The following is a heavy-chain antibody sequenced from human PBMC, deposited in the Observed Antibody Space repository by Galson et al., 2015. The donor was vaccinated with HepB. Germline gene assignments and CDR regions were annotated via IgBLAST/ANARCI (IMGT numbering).Heavy chain of an antibody. CDR1: GFAFSSYS. D-gene: IGHD2-2*01. J-gene: IGHJ4*02. CDR3: ARDTIEALYLDY. Sequence: SGFAFSSYSMNWVRQAPGKGLEWVAYISGSRSTIYYADSVQGRFTISRDNAKNSLYLQMNSLRAEDTAVYYCARDTIEALYLDYWGQGSLVTVSS. CDR2: ISGSRSTI. V-gene: IGHV3-48*01.